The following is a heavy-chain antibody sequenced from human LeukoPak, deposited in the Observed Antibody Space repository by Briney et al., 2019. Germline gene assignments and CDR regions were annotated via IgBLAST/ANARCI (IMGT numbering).Heavy chain of an antibody. Sequence: GASVKVPCKASGYTFTSCYMHWVRQAPGQGLEWMGIINPSGGSTSYAQKFQGRVTMTRDTSTSTVYMELSSLRSEDTAVYYCARDDRYSSGWYYFDYWGQGTLVTVSS. CDR2: INPSGGST. J-gene: IGHJ4*02. D-gene: IGHD6-19*01. CDR3: ARDDRYSSGWYYFDY. CDR1: GYTFTSCY. V-gene: IGHV1-46*01.